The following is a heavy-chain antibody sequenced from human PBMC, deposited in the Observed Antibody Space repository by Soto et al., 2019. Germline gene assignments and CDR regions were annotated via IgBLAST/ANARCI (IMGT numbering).Heavy chain of an antibody. CDR2: INRDGSTI. V-gene: IGHV3-74*01. CDR1: GFPLSRHC. Sequence: PGGSLRLSCPAAGFPLSRHCMHWVRQAPGKGLVWVSRINRDGSTINYVDCVRGRYPISRDNSKNTLSLQITSLRAEDTAVYYGARVADCPYSSNCNGRDAFDMWGQGTMVTASS. CDR3: ARVADCPYSSNCNGRDAFDM. D-gene: IGHD6-13*01. J-gene: IGHJ3*02.